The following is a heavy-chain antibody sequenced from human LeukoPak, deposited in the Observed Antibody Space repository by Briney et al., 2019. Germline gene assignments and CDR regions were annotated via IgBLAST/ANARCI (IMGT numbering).Heavy chain of an antibody. CDR3: ARTRGYSGYVDAFDI. D-gene: IGHD5-12*01. J-gene: IGHJ3*02. CDR2: INHSGST. V-gene: IGHV4-34*01. Sequence: PSETLSLTCAVYGGSFSGYYWSWIRQPPGKGLEWIGEINHSGSTNYNPSLKSRVTISVDTSKNQFSLKLSSVTAADTAVYYCARTRGYSGYVDAFDIWGQGTMVTVFS. CDR1: GGSFSGYY.